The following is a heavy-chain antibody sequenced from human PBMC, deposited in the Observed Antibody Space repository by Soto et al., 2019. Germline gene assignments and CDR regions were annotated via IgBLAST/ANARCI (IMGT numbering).Heavy chain of an antibody. D-gene: IGHD2-2*01. CDR2: MNPNSGNT. Sequence: ASVKVSCKASGYTFTSYDINWVRQATGQGLEWMGWMNPNSGNTGYAQKFQGRVTMTRNTSISTAYMELSSLRSEDTAVYYCARAGGHQLLWLRAYYYYYMDVWGKGTTVTVSS. V-gene: IGHV1-8*01. J-gene: IGHJ6*03. CDR3: ARAGGHQLLWLRAYYYYYMDV. CDR1: GYTFTSYD.